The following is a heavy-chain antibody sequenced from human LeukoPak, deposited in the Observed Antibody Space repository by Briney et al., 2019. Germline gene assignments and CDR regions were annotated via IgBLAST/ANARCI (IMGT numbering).Heavy chain of an antibody. J-gene: IGHJ3*02. Sequence: GGSLRLSCAASGFTFSGYAMTWVRQAPGKGLEWVSVIGGDGGGIQYADSVKGRFTISRDNSKNTLDLQMNSLTDEDTAVYYCAKYVVVVVGIPQRAFDIWGQGTMVTVSP. V-gene: IGHV3-23*01. D-gene: IGHD2-15*01. CDR2: IGGDGGGI. CDR3: AKYVVVVVGIPQRAFDI. CDR1: GFTFSGYA.